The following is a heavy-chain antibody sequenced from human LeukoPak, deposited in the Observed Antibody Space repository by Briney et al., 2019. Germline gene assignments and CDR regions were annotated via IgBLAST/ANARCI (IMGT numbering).Heavy chain of an antibody. CDR1: GGSISSGGYY. Sequence: PSETLSLTCTVSGGSISSGGYYWSWIRQHPGKGLEWIGYIYYSGSTYYNPSLKSRLTISVDTSKNQFSLKLSSVTAADTAVYYCARASRITIFGVVSSYFDYWGQGTLVTVSS. CDR3: ARASRITIFGVVSSYFDY. CDR2: IYYSGST. J-gene: IGHJ4*02. D-gene: IGHD3-3*01. V-gene: IGHV4-31*03.